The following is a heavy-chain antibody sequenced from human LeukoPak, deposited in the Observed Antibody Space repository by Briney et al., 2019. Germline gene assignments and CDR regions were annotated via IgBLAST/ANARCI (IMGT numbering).Heavy chain of an antibody. CDR1: GLTISSYS. D-gene: IGHD1-26*01. CDR3: ARDPYSGNYGAYYYYYYMDV. Sequence: GGSLRLSCAASGLTISSYSMNWVRQAPGKGLQWVSYISSSSSTIYYADSVKGRFTISRDNAKNSLYLQMDSLRPEDTAVYYCARDPYSGNYGAYYYYYYMDVWGKGTTVTISS. V-gene: IGHV3-48*04. CDR2: ISSSSSTI. J-gene: IGHJ6*03.